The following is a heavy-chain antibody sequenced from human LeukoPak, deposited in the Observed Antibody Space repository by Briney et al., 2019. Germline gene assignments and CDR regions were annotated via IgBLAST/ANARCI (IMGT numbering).Heavy chain of an antibody. D-gene: IGHD3-22*01. J-gene: IGHJ3*02. CDR3: AKDESLAGTYYYDSSGFDAFDI. CDR1: GFTFSSYA. Sequence: PGGSLRLSCAASGFTFSSYAMSWVRQAPGKGLEWVSAISGSGGSTYYADSVKGRFTISRDNSKNTLYLQMNSLRAEDTAVYYCAKDESLAGTYYYDSSGFDAFDIWGQGTMVTVSS. V-gene: IGHV3-23*01. CDR2: ISGSGGST.